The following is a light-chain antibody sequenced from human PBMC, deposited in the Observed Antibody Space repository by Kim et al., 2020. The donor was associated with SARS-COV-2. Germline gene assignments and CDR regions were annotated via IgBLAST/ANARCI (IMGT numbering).Light chain of an antibody. CDR3: QQRSNWPLT. CDR1: QIVSSY. V-gene: IGKV3-11*01. Sequence: LSPGERAPLACRASQIVSSYLAWYQQKPGQAPRLLIYDASNRATGIPARFSGSGSGTDFTLTISSLEPEDFAVYYCQQRSNWPLTFGGGTKVEIK. J-gene: IGKJ4*01. CDR2: DAS.